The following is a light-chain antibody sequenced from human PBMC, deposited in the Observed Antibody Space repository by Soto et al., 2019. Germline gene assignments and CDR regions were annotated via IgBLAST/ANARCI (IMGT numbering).Light chain of an antibody. J-gene: IGKJ1*01. Sequence: DIVLTQSPHSLAVSLGERATINCKSSQSVLYSSNNKNYLAWYQHKPGQPPKLLIYWASTRESGVPDRFSGSGSGTDFTLTISSLQAEDVAVYYCQQYYSTPWTFGQGTKVDI. V-gene: IGKV4-1*01. CDR3: QQYYSTPWT. CDR2: WAS. CDR1: QSVLYSSNNKNY.